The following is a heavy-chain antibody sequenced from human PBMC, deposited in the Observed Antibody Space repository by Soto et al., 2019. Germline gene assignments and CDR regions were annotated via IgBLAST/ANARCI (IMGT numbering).Heavy chain of an antibody. CDR1: GDTFNTYA. CDR2: IRPVFDTP. Sequence: GASVKVSCKASGDTFNTYAIAWVRQAPGQGLEWMGGIRPVFDTPNYAQKFRGRVTMTADKSTKTAYMELGSLRPDDTAVYYCARDSWSRRYYYDHWGQGTLVTVSS. CDR3: ARDSWSRRYYYDH. J-gene: IGHJ4*02. V-gene: IGHV1-69*06. D-gene: IGHD3-10*01.